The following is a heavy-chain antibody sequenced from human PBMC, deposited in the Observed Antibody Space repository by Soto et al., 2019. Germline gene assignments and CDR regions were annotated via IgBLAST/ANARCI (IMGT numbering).Heavy chain of an antibody. D-gene: IGHD6-19*01. CDR2: INADNGNT. CDR3: ATYSSGWFRGGAFDI. CDR1: GYTFTSYA. Sequence: ASVKVSCKASGYTFTSYAMHWVRQAPGQRLEWMGWINADNGNTKYSQKLQGRVTMTRDTSTSTAYMELRSLRSDDTAVYYCATYSSGWFRGGAFDIWGQGTMVTVSS. J-gene: IGHJ3*02. V-gene: IGHV1-3*01.